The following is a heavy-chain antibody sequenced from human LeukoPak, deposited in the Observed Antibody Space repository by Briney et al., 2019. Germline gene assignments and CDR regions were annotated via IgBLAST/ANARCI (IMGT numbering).Heavy chain of an antibody. CDR3: ARRDKRHFDY. V-gene: IGHV1-69*01. CDR2: IIPIFGTA. J-gene: IGHJ4*02. Sequence: GASVTVSCTASGGTFSSYAISWVRQAPGQGLEWMGGIIPIFGTANYAQKFQGRVTITADESTSTAYMELSSLRSEDTAVYYCARRDKRHFDYWGQGTLVTVSS. CDR1: GGTFSSYA. D-gene: IGHD6-25*01.